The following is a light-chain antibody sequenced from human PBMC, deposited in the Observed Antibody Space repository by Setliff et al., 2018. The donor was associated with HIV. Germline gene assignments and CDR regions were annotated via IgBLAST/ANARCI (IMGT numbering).Light chain of an antibody. V-gene: IGLV2-11*01. CDR3: CSYAGNYVFV. CDR2: DIT. CDR1: SSDIGGYNY. Sequence: QSALTQPRSVSGSPGQSVTFSCTGASSDIGGYNYVSWYQQHPGKAPKLLIYDITKRPSGVPDRFSGLKSGNTASLTISGLQADDEADYYCCSYAGNYVFVFGGGTKVTVL. J-gene: IGLJ1*01.